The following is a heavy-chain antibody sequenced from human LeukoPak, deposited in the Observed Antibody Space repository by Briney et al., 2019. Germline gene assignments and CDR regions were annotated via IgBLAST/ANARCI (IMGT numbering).Heavy chain of an antibody. CDR3: AKDLNWNVRDYYYGMDV. J-gene: IGHJ6*02. D-gene: IGHD1-1*01. Sequence: ASVKVSCKASGYTFTSYYMHWVRQAPGQGREWMGIINHSGGSTSYAQKFQGRVTMTRDRSTSTVYMALSSLISEDTAVYSCAKDLNWNVRDYYYGMDVWGQGTPVTVSS. CDR1: GYTFTSYY. CDR2: INHSGGST. V-gene: IGHV1-46*01.